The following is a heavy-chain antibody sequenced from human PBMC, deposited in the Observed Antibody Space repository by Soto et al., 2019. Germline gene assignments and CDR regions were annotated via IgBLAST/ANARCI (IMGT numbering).Heavy chain of an antibody. CDR1: GFTFSLYG. J-gene: IGHJ6*04. CDR3: ARSPYTSGHHYGMDV. D-gene: IGHD3-22*01. V-gene: IGHV3-33*01. Sequence: GGSLRLSCAASGFTFSLYGMQWVRQAPGKGLEWVAVIWYDESNKYYADSVKGRFTISRDNSKNTLYLQMSGLTAEDTAVYYCARSPYTSGHHYGMDVRGKGTTVTVSS. CDR2: IWYDESNK.